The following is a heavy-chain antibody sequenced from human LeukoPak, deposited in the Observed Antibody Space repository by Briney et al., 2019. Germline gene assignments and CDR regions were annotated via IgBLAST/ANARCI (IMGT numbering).Heavy chain of an antibody. CDR3: ARHFADIVVVPAATADYMDV. CDR2: IIPIFGTA. V-gene: IGHV1-69*05. D-gene: IGHD2-2*01. Sequence: SVKVSCKASGGTFSSYAISWVRQAPGQGLEWMGGIIPIFGTANYAQKFQGRVTITTDESASTAYMELSSLRSEDTAVYYCARHFADIVVVPAATADYMDVWGKGTTVTVSS. J-gene: IGHJ6*03. CDR1: GGTFSSYA.